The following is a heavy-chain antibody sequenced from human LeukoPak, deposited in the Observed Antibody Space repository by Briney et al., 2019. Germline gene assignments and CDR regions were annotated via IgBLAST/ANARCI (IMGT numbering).Heavy chain of an antibody. CDR1: GTSINSYY. J-gene: IGHJ4*02. D-gene: IGHD6-13*01. Sequence: SETLSLTCTVSGTSINSYYWTWIRQPAGKGLEWIGRIYTGGSTNYSPSLKSRVTMSLDTSKNQFSLRLSSVTAADTVVYYCARNAGDFWGQGTLVTVSS. CDR2: IYTGGST. V-gene: IGHV4-4*07. CDR3: ARNAGDF.